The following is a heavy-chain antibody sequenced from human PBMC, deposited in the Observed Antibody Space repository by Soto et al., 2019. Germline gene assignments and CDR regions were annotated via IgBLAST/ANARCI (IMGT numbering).Heavy chain of an antibody. J-gene: IGHJ4*02. D-gene: IGHD3-22*01. CDR2: IIPIFGTA. V-gene: IGHV1-69*12. Sequence: QVQLVQSGAEVKKPGSSVKVSCKASGGTFSSYAISWVRQAPGQGLEWMGGIIPIFGTANYAQKFQGRVTITADESTSTAYMELSSLRSEDTAVYYCARGLYYYDSSGYHRAPPNESALFDYWGQGTLVTVSS. CDR3: ARGLYYYDSSGYHRAPPNESALFDY. CDR1: GGTFSSYA.